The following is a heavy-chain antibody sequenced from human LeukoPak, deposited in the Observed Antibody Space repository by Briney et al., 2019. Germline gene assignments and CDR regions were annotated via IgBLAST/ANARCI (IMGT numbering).Heavy chain of an antibody. CDR3: AKGIRDFSWLPSFDW. D-gene: IGHD3-9*01. CDR2: TSFDGSNQ. Sequence: PGRSLRLSCAASGFTFSTYGMHWVRQAPGKGLEWVAVTSFDGSNQYYADSVKGRFTISRDNFRSTLFLQMNSLTAEDTAVYYCAKGIRDFSWLPSFDWWGRESRSPSPQ. CDR1: GFTFSTYG. V-gene: IGHV3-30*18. J-gene: IGHJ4*02.